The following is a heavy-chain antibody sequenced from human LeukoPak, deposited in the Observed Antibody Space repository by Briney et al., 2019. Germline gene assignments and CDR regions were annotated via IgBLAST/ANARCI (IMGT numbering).Heavy chain of an antibody. J-gene: IGHJ6*04. D-gene: IGHD3-10*01. Sequence: PSETLSLTCTVSGGSFSSGSYYWSWVRQPPGTGLEWAGYIYYSGSTNYNPSLKSRVTISVDTSKNQFSLKLSSVTAADTAVYYCARAAMVRGVILGYYGMDVWGKGTTVTVSS. V-gene: IGHV4-61*01. CDR2: IYYSGST. CDR3: ARAAMVRGVILGYYGMDV. CDR1: GGSFSSGSYY.